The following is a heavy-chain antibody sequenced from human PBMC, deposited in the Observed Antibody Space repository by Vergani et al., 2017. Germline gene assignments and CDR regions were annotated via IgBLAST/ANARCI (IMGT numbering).Heavy chain of an antibody. Sequence: QVQLVQSGAEVKKPGASVKVSCKASGYTFTSYGISWVRQAPGQGLEWMGWISAYNGNTNYAQKLQGRVTMTTDTSTSTAYMERRSLRSDDTAVYYCARRDTLLWFGELSYDAFDIWGQGTMVSVSS. CDR1: GYTFTSYG. V-gene: IGHV1-18*04. CDR2: ISAYNGNT. D-gene: IGHD3-10*01. J-gene: IGHJ3*02. CDR3: ARRDTLLWFGELSYDAFDI.